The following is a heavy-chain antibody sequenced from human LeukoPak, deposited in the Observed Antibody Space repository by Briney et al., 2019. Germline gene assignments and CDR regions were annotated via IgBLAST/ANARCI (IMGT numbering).Heavy chain of an antibody. Sequence: ASVKVSCKASGYTFNNYGISWVRQAPGQGLEWMGWVTSYNGDTNYAQKFQGRVTMTTDTSTSTAYMELRSLRSDDTAMYYCARDWHILTGRNCFDPWGQGTLVTVSS. V-gene: IGHV1-18*01. J-gene: IGHJ5*02. CDR2: VTSYNGDT. D-gene: IGHD3-9*01. CDR1: GYTFNNYG. CDR3: ARDWHILTGRNCFDP.